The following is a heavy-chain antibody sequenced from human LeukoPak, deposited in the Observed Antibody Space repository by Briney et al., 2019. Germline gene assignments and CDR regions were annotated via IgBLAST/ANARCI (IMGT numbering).Heavy chain of an antibody. D-gene: IGHD5-18*01. V-gene: IGHV3-66*01. CDR2: IYSGGST. Sequence: GGSLRLSCAASGFTVSSNYMSWVRQALGKGLEWVSVIYSGGSTYYADSVKGRFTISRDNSKNTLYLQMNSLRAEDTAVYYCASEGFGYSYGYFDYWGQGTLVTVSS. J-gene: IGHJ4*02. CDR3: ASEGFGYSYGYFDY. CDR1: GFTVSSNY.